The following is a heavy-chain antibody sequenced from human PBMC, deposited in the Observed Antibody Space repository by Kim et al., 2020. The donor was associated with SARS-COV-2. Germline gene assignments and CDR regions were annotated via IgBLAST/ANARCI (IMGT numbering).Heavy chain of an antibody. Sequence: GGSLRLSCAASGFTFSSYGMHWVRQAPGKGLEWVAVISYDGSNKYYADSVKGRFTISRDNSKNTLYLQMNSLRAEDTAVYYCAKNLIHSRVVVVAATSYYGMDVWGQGTTVTVSS. V-gene: IGHV3-30*18. CDR3: AKNLIHSRVVVVAATSYYGMDV. J-gene: IGHJ6*02. CDR2: ISYDGSNK. D-gene: IGHD2-15*01. CDR1: GFTFSSYG.